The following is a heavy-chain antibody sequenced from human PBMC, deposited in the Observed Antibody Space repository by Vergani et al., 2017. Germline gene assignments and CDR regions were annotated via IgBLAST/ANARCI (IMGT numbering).Heavy chain of an antibody. D-gene: IGHD3-10*01. CDR1: GYSIRTNYY. J-gene: IGHJ4*02. Sequence: QVQLQESGPGLVKPSETLSLTYTVSGYSIRTNYYWGWIRQPPGKGLEWIGSINHSGSTYYNPSLKSRITMSVDTSKNQFSLRLSSVTAADTAMYYCAREGLHSGSGSYNDYWGQGTLVTVSS. V-gene: IGHV4-38-2*02. CDR2: INHSGST. CDR3: AREGLHSGSGSYNDY.